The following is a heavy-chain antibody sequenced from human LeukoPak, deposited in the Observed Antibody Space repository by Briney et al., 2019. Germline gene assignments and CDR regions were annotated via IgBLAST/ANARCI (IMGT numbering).Heavy chain of an antibody. J-gene: IGHJ4*02. V-gene: IGHV1-69*13. CDR1: GGTFSSYA. Sequence: ASVKVSCKASGGTFSSYAISWVRQAPGQGLEWMGGIIPIFGTANYAQKFQGRDTITADESTSTAYMELSSLRSEDTAVYYCARRSGGNSHFDYWGQGTLVTVSS. CDR3: ARRSGGNSHFDY. CDR2: IIPIFGTA. D-gene: IGHD4-23*01.